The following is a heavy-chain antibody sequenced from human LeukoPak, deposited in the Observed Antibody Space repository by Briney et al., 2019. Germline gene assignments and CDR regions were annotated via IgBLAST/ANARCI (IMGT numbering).Heavy chain of an antibody. Sequence: GGCLRLSCTASGFTSGVYVMSWVRQAPGKGLEWVGFIRSKTYGGTTEYAASVKDRFTISRDDSKRIAYLQMNSLKTEDTAVYYCTRNFGWNYVDSWGQGALVTVSS. D-gene: IGHD6-19*01. CDR3: TRNFGWNYVDS. CDR2: IRSKTYGGTT. J-gene: IGHJ4*02. V-gene: IGHV3-49*04. CDR1: GFTSGVYV.